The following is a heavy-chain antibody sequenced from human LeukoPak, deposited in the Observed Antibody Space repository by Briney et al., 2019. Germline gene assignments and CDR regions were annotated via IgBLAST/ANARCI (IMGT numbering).Heavy chain of an antibody. Sequence: SVKVSCKASGGTFSSYAISWVRQAPGQGLEWMGGIIPIFGTANYAQKFQGRVTITADESTSTAYMELSSLRSEDTAVYYCARDRPYYDILTGYSIHQYYFDYWGQGTLVTVSS. CDR3: ARDRPYYDILTGYSIHQYYFDY. CDR2: IIPIFGTA. CDR1: GGTFSSYA. J-gene: IGHJ4*02. D-gene: IGHD3-9*01. V-gene: IGHV1-69*13.